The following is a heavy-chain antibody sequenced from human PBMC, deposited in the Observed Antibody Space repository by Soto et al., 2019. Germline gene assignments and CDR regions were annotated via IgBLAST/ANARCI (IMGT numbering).Heavy chain of an antibody. CDR1: GYTLTELS. Sequence: GVSVKVSCKVSGYTLTELSMHWVRQAPGKGLEWMGGFYPEDGEKSYAQKFQGRVTMTEDTSTGTAYMEMSRLRSEDTAVYYCATSSPRRFLEWLLPLDYWGQGTLVTVSS. CDR3: ATSSPRRFLEWLLPLDY. D-gene: IGHD3-3*01. CDR2: FYPEDGEK. J-gene: IGHJ4*02. V-gene: IGHV1-24*01.